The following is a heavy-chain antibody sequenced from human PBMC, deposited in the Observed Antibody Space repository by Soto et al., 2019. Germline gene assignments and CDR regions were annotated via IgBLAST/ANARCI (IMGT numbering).Heavy chain of an antibody. Sequence: GGSLRLSCVASGFTFSSYSMNWVRQAPGKGLEWVSYISSSGTTIYYADSVKGRFTISRDNAKNSLYLQMNSLRAEDTALYYCGSFPVVTANRFDYWERGPLVPAPS. CDR1: GFTFSSYS. D-gene: IGHD2-21*02. J-gene: IGHJ4*02. V-gene: IGHV3-48*01. CDR3: GSFPVVTANRFDY. CDR2: ISSSGTTI.